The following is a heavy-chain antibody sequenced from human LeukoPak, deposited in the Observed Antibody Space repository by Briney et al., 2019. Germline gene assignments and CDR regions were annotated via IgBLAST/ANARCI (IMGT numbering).Heavy chain of an antibody. J-gene: IGHJ5*02. CDR1: GGSFSGYC. D-gene: IGHD2-2*01. Sequence: PSETLSLTCAVYGGSFSGYCWSWIRQPPGKGLEWIGEINHSGSTNYNPSLKSRVTMSVDTSKNQFSLKLSSVTAADTAVYYCARGPQYCTSASCHQFDPWGQGTLVTVSS. CDR3: ARGPQYCTSASCHQFDP. CDR2: INHSGST. V-gene: IGHV4-34*01.